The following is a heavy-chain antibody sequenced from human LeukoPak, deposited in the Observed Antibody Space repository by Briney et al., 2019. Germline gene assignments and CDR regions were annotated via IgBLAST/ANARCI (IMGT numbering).Heavy chain of an antibody. V-gene: IGHV3-7*01. CDR2: IKDDGSDK. CDR3: ARHLLRGQNFDY. J-gene: IGHJ4*02. Sequence: GGSLRLSCGTSGFNFSDSWMSWFRQAPGQGLEWVASIKDDGSDKYYLDSVRGRFPISRDNAEDSLYLQLDDLRAEDTAVFYCARHLLRGQNFDYWGQGTLVTVSS. CDR1: GFNFSDSW.